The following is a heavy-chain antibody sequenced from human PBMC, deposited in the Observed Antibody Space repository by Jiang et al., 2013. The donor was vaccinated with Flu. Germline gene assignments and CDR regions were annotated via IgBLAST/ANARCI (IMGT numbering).Heavy chain of an antibody. CDR3: ARDSTAIDY. CDR1: GGSISNYNW. Sequence: SLTCAVSGGSISNYNWWSWVRQPPGKGLEWIGEIYHTGTTNYNPSLKSRVTISIDKSKNQFSLKLSSVTAADTAVYYCARDSTAIDYWGQGSLVTVSS. J-gene: IGHJ4*02. V-gene: IGHV4-4*02. CDR2: IYHTGTT.